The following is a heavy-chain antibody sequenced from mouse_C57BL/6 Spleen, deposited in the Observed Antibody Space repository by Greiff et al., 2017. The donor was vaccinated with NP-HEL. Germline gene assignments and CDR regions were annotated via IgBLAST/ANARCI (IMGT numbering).Heavy chain of an antibody. CDR3: AIITPAWFAY. J-gene: IGHJ3*01. CDR1: GYAFSSSW. V-gene: IGHV1-82*01. D-gene: IGHD1-1*01. Sequence: VKLQESGPELVKPGASVKISCKASGYAFSSSWMNWVKQRPGKGLEWIGRIYPGDGDTNYNGKFKGKATLTADKSSSTAYMQLSSLTSEDSAVYFCAIITPAWFAYWGQGTLVTVSA. CDR2: IYPGDGDT.